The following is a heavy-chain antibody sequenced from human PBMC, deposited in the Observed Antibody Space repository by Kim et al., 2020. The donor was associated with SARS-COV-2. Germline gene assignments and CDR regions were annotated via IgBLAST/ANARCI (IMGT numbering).Heavy chain of an antibody. CDR3: ARSRYTASPLGY. V-gene: IGHV4-34*01. Sequence: SETLSLTCAVYGGSFGGFYWYWIRQPPGKGLEWIVETNPSGSTNYNPSLKSRVTVSVDTSKNQFSLKLSSVTAADTAVYYCARSRYTASPLGYLGQGTL. D-gene: IGHD2-2*02. CDR2: TNPSGST. J-gene: IGHJ4*02. CDR1: GGSFGGFY.